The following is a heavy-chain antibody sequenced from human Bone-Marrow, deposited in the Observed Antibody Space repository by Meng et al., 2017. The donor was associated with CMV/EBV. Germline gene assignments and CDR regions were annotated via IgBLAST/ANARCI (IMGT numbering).Heavy chain of an antibody. J-gene: IGHJ3*02. D-gene: IGHD3-3*01. CDR1: GYTFTGYY. Sequence: ASVKVSCKASGYTFTGYYMHWVRQDPGQGLEWMGWINPNSGGTNYAQKFQGRVTMTRDTSISTAYMELSRLRSDDTAVYYCARDRGWYDFWSGYTVGAFDIWGQGTMVTVSS. CDR3: ARDRGWYDFWSGYTVGAFDI. V-gene: IGHV1-2*02. CDR2: INPNSGGT.